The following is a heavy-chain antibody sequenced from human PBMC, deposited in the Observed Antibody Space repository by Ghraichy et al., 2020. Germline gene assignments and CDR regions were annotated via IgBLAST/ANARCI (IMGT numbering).Heavy chain of an antibody. Sequence: GGSLRLSCAGTGFTFSGYEMNWVRQAPGRGLEWVAYIRNGGTIIYYTDSVKGRFTISRDNAKNSLYLQMNSLRAEDTAVYYCATPYGDYTGYFDYWGQGSLVTVSS. CDR3: ATPYGDYTGYFDY. J-gene: IGHJ4*02. V-gene: IGHV3-48*03. D-gene: IGHD4-17*01. CDR2: IRNGGTII. CDR1: GFTFSGYE.